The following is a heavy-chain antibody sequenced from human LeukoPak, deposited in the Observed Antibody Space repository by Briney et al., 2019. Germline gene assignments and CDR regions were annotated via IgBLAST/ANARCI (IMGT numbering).Heavy chain of an antibody. Sequence: ASVKVSCKVSGYTLTELSMHWVRQAPGKGLEWMGGFDPEDGETIYAQKFQGRVTMTEDTSTDTAYMELNSLRSEDTAVYYCATTTHHYYDSRDYDAFDIWGQGTMVTASS. D-gene: IGHD3-22*01. CDR3: ATTTHHYYDSRDYDAFDI. V-gene: IGHV1-24*01. J-gene: IGHJ3*02. CDR1: GYTLTELS. CDR2: FDPEDGET.